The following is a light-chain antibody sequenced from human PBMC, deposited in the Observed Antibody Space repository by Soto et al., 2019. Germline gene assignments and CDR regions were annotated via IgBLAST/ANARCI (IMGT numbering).Light chain of an antibody. CDR1: QGISTY. J-gene: IGKJ2*01. Sequence: DIQMTQSPSSLSASVGDRVTITCRASQGISTYLVWYQQRQGRAPKLLIYDASSLLSGVPSRFSGSGSGTDCTLTISSLQPEDFATYYGQQSYRTPYTFGQGTKLETK. V-gene: IGKV1-39*01. CDR2: DAS. CDR3: QQSYRTPYT.